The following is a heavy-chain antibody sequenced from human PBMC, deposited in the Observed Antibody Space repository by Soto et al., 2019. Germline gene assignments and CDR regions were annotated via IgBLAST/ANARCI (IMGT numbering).Heavy chain of an antibody. Sequence: SVKVSCKASGGTFSSYAISWVRQAPGQGLEWMGGIIPIFGTANYAQKFQGRVTITADKSTSTAYMELSSLRSEDTAVYYCARGDVVVPAAIPCGWWFDPWGQGTLVTVSS. CDR3: ARGDVVVPAAIPCGWWFDP. J-gene: IGHJ5*02. V-gene: IGHV1-69*06. CDR2: IIPIFGTA. D-gene: IGHD2-2*02. CDR1: GGTFSSYA.